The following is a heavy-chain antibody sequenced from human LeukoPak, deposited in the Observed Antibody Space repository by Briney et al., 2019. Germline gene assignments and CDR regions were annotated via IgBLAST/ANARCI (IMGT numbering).Heavy chain of an antibody. D-gene: IGHD6-6*01. Sequence: PGGSLRLSCAASGFTFSSYSMNWVRQAPGKGLEWVSAIGGSAGITYYADSVKGRFTISRDNSKNTLYLQMNSLRVEDTAVYYCAKGVSSSIYYFDYWGQGTLVTVSS. CDR2: IGGSAGIT. V-gene: IGHV3-23*01. CDR1: GFTFSSYS. CDR3: AKGVSSSIYYFDY. J-gene: IGHJ4*02.